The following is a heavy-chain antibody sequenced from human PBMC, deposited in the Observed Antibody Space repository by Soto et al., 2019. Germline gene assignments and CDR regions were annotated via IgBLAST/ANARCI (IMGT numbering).Heavy chain of an antibody. J-gene: IGHJ4*02. CDR2: IDWDDDK. CDR1: GFSLSTSGMR. CDR3: ARMFHCSGGTCPFDY. V-gene: IGHV2-70*04. D-gene: IGHD2-15*01. Sequence: VSGPTLVNPTQTLTLTCTFSGFSLSTSGMRVSWIRQPPGKALEWLARIDWDDDKFYNTSLRTRLTISKDSSKNQVVLTMTNMDPVDTATYYCARMFHCSGGTCPFDYWGQGALVTVSS.